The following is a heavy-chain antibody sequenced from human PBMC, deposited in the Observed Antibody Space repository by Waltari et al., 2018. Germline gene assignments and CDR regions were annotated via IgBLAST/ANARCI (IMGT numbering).Heavy chain of an antibody. V-gene: IGHV3-15*01. CDR1: GFPCSNAW. CDR2: IKSKTDGGTT. D-gene: IGHD3-22*01. Sequence: EVQLVESGGGLVKPGGSLRLSCAASGFPCSNAWMSWVRQAPGKGLEWVGRIKSKTDGGTTDYAAPVKGRFTISRDDSKNTLYLQMNSLKTEDTAVYYCTTDEYYYDSSGTFDIWGQGTMVTVSS. J-gene: IGHJ3*02. CDR3: TTDEYYYDSSGTFDI.